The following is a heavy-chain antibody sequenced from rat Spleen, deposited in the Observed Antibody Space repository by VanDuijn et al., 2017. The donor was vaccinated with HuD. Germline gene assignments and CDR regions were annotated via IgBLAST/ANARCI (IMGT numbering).Heavy chain of an antibody. CDR1: GFTFSDYY. J-gene: IGHJ2*01. CDR3: ARLDRRIRGFDY. D-gene: IGHD4-3*01. Sequence: EVQLVESDGGLVQPGSLLKLSCAASGFTFSDYYMAWVRQAPTKGLEWVATLIYDGSRTYYRDSVKGRFTISRDNAKSTLYLQMDSLRPEDTATYYCARLDRRIRGFDYWGQGVMVTVSS. CDR2: LIYDGSRT. V-gene: IGHV5-29*01.